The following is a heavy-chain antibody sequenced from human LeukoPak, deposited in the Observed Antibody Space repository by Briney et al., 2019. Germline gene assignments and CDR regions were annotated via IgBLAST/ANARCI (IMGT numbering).Heavy chain of an antibody. CDR1: GGTLIGYD. CDR2: ISHSGST. V-gene: IGHV4-34*08. CDR3: AMVLYHSGRPGP. J-gene: IGHJ5*02. D-gene: IGHD2/OR15-2a*01. Sequence: PSETLSLTCAVYGGTLIGYDWSWIRQPPGKGLEWIGEISHSGSTNYSPSLKSRVTISIDTSRNQFSLKVNSVTAADTAVYYCAMVLYHSGRPGPWGQGTLVTVSP.